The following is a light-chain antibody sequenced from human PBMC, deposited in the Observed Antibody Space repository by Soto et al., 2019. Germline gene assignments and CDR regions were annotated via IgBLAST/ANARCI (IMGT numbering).Light chain of an antibody. Sequence: EIVLTQSPGTLSLSPGEGATLSCRASQTISSRYLAWYQQKPGQAPRLLIYGASNRAAGIPDRFSGSGSGTDFRLSISRLETEDFAVYYCQQYVTSRTFCLGTKVE. V-gene: IGKV3-20*01. J-gene: IGKJ1*01. CDR2: GAS. CDR1: QTISSRY. CDR3: QQYVTSRT.